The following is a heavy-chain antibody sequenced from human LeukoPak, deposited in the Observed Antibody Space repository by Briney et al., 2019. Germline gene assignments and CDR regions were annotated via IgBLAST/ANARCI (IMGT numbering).Heavy chain of an antibody. CDR3: ARHHLGYYDSSGYYYYFDY. Sequence: GESLKISCKGSGYSFTSYWIGWVRQMPGKGLEWMGIIHPGDSDTRYSPSFQGQVTISADKSISTAYLQWSSLKASDTAMYYCARHHLGYYDSSGYYYYFDYWGQGTLVTVSS. D-gene: IGHD3-22*01. CDR2: IHPGDSDT. CDR1: GYSFTSYW. J-gene: IGHJ4*02. V-gene: IGHV5-51*01.